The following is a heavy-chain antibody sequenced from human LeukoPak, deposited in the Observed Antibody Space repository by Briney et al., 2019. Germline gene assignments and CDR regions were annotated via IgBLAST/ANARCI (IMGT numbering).Heavy chain of an antibody. CDR2: IYYSGST. CDR1: GGSISSYY. CDR3: ARSDYHGSGSHTVFDAFDI. V-gene: IGHV4-59*01. D-gene: IGHD3-10*01. J-gene: IGHJ3*02. Sequence: PSETLSLTCTVSGGSISSYYWSWIRQPPGKGLEWIGYIYYSGSTNYNPSLKSRVTISVDTSKNQFSLKLSSVTAADTAVYYCARSDYHGSGSHTVFDAFDIWGQGTRVTVSS.